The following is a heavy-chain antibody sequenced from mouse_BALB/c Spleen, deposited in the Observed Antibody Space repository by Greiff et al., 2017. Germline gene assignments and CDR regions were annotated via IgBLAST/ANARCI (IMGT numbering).Heavy chain of an antibody. CDR2: IDPENGNT. J-gene: IGHJ4*01. Sequence: EVKLMESGAELVRSGASVKLSCTASGFNIKDYYMHWVKQRPEQGLEWIGWIDPENGNTIYDPKFQGKASITADTSSNTAYLQLSSLTSEDTAVYYCARRDYAMDYWGQGTSVTVSS. CDR3: ARRDYAMDY. V-gene: IGHV14-1*02. CDR1: GFNIKDYY.